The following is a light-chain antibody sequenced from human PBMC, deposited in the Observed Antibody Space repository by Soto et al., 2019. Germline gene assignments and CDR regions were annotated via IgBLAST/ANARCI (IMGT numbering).Light chain of an antibody. Sequence: QSALTQPPSASGSPGQSVTISCTGTSSDVGGYNYVSWYQQHPGKAPKVMIYEVSKRPSGVPDRFSGSKSGHTASLTVSGLQAEDEADYYCSSYAGSNNIWVFDGGTKLTVL. J-gene: IGLJ3*02. CDR2: EVS. CDR1: SSDVGGYNY. V-gene: IGLV2-8*01. CDR3: SSYAGSNNIWV.